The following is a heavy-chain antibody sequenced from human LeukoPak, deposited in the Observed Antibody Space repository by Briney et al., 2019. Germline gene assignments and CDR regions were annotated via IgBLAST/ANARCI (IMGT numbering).Heavy chain of an antibody. V-gene: IGHV3-33*01. J-gene: IGHJ6*04. CDR2: IWYDGSNK. CDR1: GFTFSSYG. Sequence: GRSLRLSCAASGFTFSSYGMHWVRQAPGKGLEWVAVIWYDGSNKYYADSVKGRFTISRDNSKNTLYLQMNSLRAEDTAVYYCARVGVATIDPEDYYSYYGMDVWGKGTTVTVSS. D-gene: IGHD5-12*01. CDR3: ARVGVATIDPEDYYSYYGMDV.